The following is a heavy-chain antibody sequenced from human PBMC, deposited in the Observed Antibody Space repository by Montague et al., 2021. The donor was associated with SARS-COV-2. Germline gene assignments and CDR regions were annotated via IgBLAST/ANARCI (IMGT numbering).Heavy chain of an antibody. D-gene: IGHD3-16*01. CDR1: GFPFRSYA. CDR3: ARDLGVLAFDI. CDR2: ISYDGSNK. V-gene: IGHV3-30*04. Sequence: SLSLSFSASGFPFRSYAMHWVRQAPGKGLEWVAVISYDGSNKYYADSVKGRFTISRDNSKNTLYLQMNSLRAEDTAVYYCARDLGVLAFDIWGQGTMVTVSS. J-gene: IGHJ3*02.